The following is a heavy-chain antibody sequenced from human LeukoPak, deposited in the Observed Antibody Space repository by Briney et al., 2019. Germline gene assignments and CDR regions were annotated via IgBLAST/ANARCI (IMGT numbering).Heavy chain of an antibody. CDR2: ISSTSAI. V-gene: IGHV3-69-1*02. D-gene: IGHD1-26*01. CDR1: GFTFSNYA. CDR3: ARDDKWAFDY. Sequence: GGSLRLSCAASGFTFSNYALNWFRHTPGKGLEWLSYISSTSAIYHADSVKGRFTISRDNAKKSLYLQMNSLRAEDTAVYYCARDDKWAFDYWGQGTLVTVSS. J-gene: IGHJ4*02.